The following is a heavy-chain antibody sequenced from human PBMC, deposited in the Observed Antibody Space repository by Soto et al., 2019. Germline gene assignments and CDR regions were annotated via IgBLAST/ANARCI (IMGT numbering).Heavy chain of an antibody. D-gene: IGHD2-2*01. Sequence: SLRLSCAASGSAFSTYEVNWVRQAPGKGLEWVSYISSSGSTMYYADSVQGRFTISRDNAKNSLYLQMNSLRAEDTAVYYCARRYCSSTSCLIDYWGQGTLVTVSS. J-gene: IGHJ4*02. CDR2: ISSSGSTM. CDR1: GSAFSTYE. V-gene: IGHV3-48*03. CDR3: ARRYCSSTSCLIDY.